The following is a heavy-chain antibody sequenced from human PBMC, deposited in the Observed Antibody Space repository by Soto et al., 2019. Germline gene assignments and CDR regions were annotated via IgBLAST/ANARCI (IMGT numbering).Heavy chain of an antibody. V-gene: IGHV4-39*02. Sequence: PSETLSLPCTVSGGSMRSTGFYWAWIRQPPGKGLEWIGSIYYSGATQYSPSLKSRATISVDTSKNRFSLKVTSVTAADTAVYFCARELRSMTVAGASGYWGQGILVTVSS. CDR2: IYYSGAT. D-gene: IGHD6-19*01. J-gene: IGHJ4*02. CDR1: GGSMRSTGFY. CDR3: ARELRSMTVAGASGY.